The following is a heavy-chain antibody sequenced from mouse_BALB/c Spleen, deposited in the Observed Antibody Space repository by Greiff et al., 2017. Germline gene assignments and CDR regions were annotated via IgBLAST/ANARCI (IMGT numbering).Heavy chain of an antibody. J-gene: IGHJ4*01. CDR1: GFTFSSFG. CDR2: ISSGSSTI. CDR3: ARYYRSYAMDY. Sequence: EVNVVESGGGLVQPGGSRKLSCAASGFTFSSFGMHWVRQAPEKGLEWVAYISSGSSTIYYEDTVKGRFTISRDNPKNTLFLQMTSLRSEDTAMYYCARYYRSYAMDYWGQGTSVTVSS. V-gene: IGHV5-17*02. D-gene: IGHD2-14*01.